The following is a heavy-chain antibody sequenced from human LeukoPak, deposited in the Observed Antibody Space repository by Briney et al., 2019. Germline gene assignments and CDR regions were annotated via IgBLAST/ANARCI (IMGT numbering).Heavy chain of an antibody. J-gene: IGHJ3*02. CDR3: ARVGDYYDSSGYYESDAFDI. Sequence: SETLSLTCTVSGGSISSYYWSWIRQPQGKGLEWIGYIYYSGSTNYNPSLKSRVTISVDTSKNQFSLKLSSVTAADTAVYYCARVGDYYDSSGYYESDAFDIWGQGTMVTVSS. D-gene: IGHD3-22*01. CDR1: GGSISSYY. V-gene: IGHV4-59*01. CDR2: IYYSGST.